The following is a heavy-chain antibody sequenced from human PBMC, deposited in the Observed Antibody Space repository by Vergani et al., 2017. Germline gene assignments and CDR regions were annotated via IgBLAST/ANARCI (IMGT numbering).Heavy chain of an antibody. J-gene: IGHJ5*02. CDR2: IIPIFGRA. V-gene: IGHV1-69*01. CDR1: GGTFSSYA. Sequence: QVQLVQSGAEVKKPGSSVKVSCKASGGTFSSYAISWVRQAPGQVLEWMGWIIPIFGRAKDAQKFQGSVKITADESTSTDYMGLSSLRSEDTAVYYCARPPYSGSYWYWFDPWGQGTLVTVSS. CDR3: ARPPYSGSYWYWFDP. D-gene: IGHD1-26*01.